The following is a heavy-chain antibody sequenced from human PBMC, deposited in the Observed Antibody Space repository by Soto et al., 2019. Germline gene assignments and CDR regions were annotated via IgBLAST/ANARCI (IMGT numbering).Heavy chain of an antibody. D-gene: IGHD3-16*01. CDR2: INHSGST. CDR3: VRGSRRGLDY. V-gene: IGHV4-34*01. J-gene: IGHJ4*02. Sequence: SETLSLTCAVQRGSFTDYYWGWIRQPPGKGLEWIGEINHSGSTTYSPSLMSRVTISVDTSKNQFSLKLNSVTAADTGVYYCVRGSRRGLDYWGQGTVVTVSS. CDR1: RGSFTDYY.